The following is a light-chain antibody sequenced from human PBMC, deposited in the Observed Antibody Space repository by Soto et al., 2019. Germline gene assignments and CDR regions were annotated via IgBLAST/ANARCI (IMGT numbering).Light chain of an antibody. V-gene: IGLV2-23*01. J-gene: IGLJ1*01. CDR1: PSNVGGYNL. CDR2: EGT. Sequence: QSALTQPASVSGSPGQSITISCTGTPSNVGGYNLVSWYQQHPGRAPELIIYEGTQRPSGVSARFSGSKSGNTASLTISGLPADEEAYYYCCSDGGNGYVFGTGTKLTVL. CDR3: CSDGGNGYV.